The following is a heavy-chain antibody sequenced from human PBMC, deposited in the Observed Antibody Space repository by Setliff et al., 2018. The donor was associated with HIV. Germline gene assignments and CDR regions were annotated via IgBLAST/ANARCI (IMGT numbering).Heavy chain of an antibody. CDR1: GFTFTDYT. V-gene: IGHV3-48*01. CDR2: ISSSSSTI. Sequence: GGSLRLSCAASGFTFTDYTMNWVRQAPGKGLEWVSYISSSSSTIYYADSVKGRFTISRDNAKNSLYLQMNSLRAEDTAVYYCARAMVPDSSGYYRPPAFDIWGQGTMVTVSS. D-gene: IGHD3-22*01. CDR3: ARAMVPDSSGYYRPPAFDI. J-gene: IGHJ3*02.